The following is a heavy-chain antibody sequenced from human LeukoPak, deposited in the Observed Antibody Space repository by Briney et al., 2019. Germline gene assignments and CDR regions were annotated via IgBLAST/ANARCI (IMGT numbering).Heavy chain of an antibody. V-gene: IGHV3-48*03. D-gene: IGHD6-13*01. CDR2: ISSSGSTI. J-gene: IGHJ6*03. CDR1: GFTFSSYE. Sequence: GGSLRLSCAASGFTFSSYEMNWVRQAPGKGLEWVSYISSSGSTIYYADSVKGRFTISRDNSKNTLYLQMNSLRAEDTAVYYCAQLVPRSYYYMDVWGKGTTVTISS. CDR3: AQLVPRSYYYMDV.